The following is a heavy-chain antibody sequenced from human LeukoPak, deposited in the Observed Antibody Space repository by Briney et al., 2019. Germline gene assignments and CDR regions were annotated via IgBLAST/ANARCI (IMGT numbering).Heavy chain of an antibody. CDR1: GFTFNRYG. Sequence: ASVKVSCKASGFTFNRYGISWVRQAPGQGLEWMGWISAYNGDTNYAQKFQGRVTMTTGTSTSTAYMELRSLISDDTAVYYCARDPSNTSGRYAYFDYWGQGTLVTVSS. CDR2: ISAYNGDT. CDR3: ARDPSNTSGRYAYFDY. V-gene: IGHV1-18*01. D-gene: IGHD6-19*01. J-gene: IGHJ4*02.